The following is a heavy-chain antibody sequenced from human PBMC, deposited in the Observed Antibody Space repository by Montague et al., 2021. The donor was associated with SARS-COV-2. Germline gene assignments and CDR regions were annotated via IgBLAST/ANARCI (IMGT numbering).Heavy chain of an antibody. V-gene: IGHV4-61*05. Sequence: SETLSLTCNVSGDSIINIKTSYWGWILLPPGKGLEWIGYIFHTGTSNXQASLKGRVTMSVDTSKTQFSLKLTSVTAADTAVYFCAQVNRRLGGVSFDSWGQGALVTVSS. J-gene: IGHJ4*02. CDR2: IFHTGTS. CDR3: AQVNRRLGGVSFDS. D-gene: IGHD3-16*01. CDR1: GDSIINIKTSY.